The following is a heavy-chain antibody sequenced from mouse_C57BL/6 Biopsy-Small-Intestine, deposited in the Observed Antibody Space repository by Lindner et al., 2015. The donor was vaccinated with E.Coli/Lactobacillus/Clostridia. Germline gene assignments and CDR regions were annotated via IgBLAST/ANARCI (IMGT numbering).Heavy chain of an antibody. V-gene: IGHV10-3*01. CDR3: VRFYDDYYGGHFDV. CDR1: GFTFNTYA. Sequence: VQLQESGGGLVQPKGSLKLSCAASGFTFNTYAVHWVRQAPGKGLEWVARIRSKSNNYATYYADSVKDRFTISRDDSQSILLLQMNNLKTEDTAMYYCVRFYDDYYGGHFDVWGTGTTVTVSS. D-gene: IGHD2-3*01. CDR2: IRSKSNNYAT. J-gene: IGHJ1*03.